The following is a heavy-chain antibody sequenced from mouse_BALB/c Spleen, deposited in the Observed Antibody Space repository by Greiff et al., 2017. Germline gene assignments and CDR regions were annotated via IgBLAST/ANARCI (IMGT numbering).Heavy chain of an antibody. CDR1: GYTFTDYE. Sequence: QVQLQQSGAELVRPGASVTLSCKASGYTFTDYEMHWVKQTPVHGLEWIGAIDPETGGTAYNQKFKGKATLTADKSSSTAYMELRSLTSEDSAVYYCTRGLRLDWFAYWGQGTLVTVSA. V-gene: IGHV1-15*01. J-gene: IGHJ3*01. CDR2: IDPETGGT. D-gene: IGHD1-2*01. CDR3: TRGLRLDWFAY.